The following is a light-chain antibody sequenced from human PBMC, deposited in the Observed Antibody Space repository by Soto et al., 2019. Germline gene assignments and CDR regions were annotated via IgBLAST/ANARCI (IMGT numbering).Light chain of an antibody. J-gene: IGKJ5*01. V-gene: IGKV2-28*01. CDR2: LSS. CDR3: MQGLYISPIT. CDR1: QSIRHSNGNYY. Sequence: DIVMTQSPLSLPVTPGEPASISCRSSQSIRHSNGNYYLDWYLQKPGQSPQILIYLSSNRASGVPNRFSGSGSGTDFTLKISRVEAEDVGVYYCMQGLYISPITFGQGTRLEMK.